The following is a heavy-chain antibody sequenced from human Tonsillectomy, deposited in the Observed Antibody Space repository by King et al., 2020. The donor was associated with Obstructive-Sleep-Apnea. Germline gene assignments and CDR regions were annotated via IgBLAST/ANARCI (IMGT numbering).Heavy chain of an antibody. CDR2: ISEDESNK. D-gene: IGHD3-10*01. V-gene: IGHV3-30*18. CDR3: AKSKSGGTDFLIEY. J-gene: IGHJ4*02. CDR1: GITFSRYA. Sequence: VQLVESGGDVVQPGRSLRLSCAASGITFSRYAMHWVRQAPGRRLEWVAIISEDESNKYYAGSVKGRFTISRDNSKSTLFLQMNSLRVEDTALYYCAKSKSGGTDFLIEYWGQGTLVTVSS.